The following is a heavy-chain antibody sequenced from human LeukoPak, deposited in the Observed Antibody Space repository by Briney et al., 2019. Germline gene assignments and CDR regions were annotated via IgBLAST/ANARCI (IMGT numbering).Heavy chain of an antibody. Sequence: PGGSLRLSCGASGFTFSSYGMHWVRQAPGKGLEWVAVISYDGSNKYYADSVKGRFTISRDNSKNTLSLQMNSLKTEDTAVYYCASGAQQLVPRPFDYWGQGTLVTVSS. V-gene: IGHV3-30-3*01. CDR1: GFTFSSYG. CDR2: ISYDGSNK. CDR3: ASGAQQLVPRPFDY. J-gene: IGHJ4*02. D-gene: IGHD6-13*01.